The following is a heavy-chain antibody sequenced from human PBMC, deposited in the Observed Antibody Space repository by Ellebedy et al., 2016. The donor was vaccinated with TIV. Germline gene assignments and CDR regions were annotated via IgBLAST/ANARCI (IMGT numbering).Heavy chain of an antibody. CDR2: INHGGST. J-gene: IGHJ4*02. CDR1: GGSFSGYY. V-gene: IGHV4-34*01. CDR3: ARSLDTAMANYDY. Sequence: MPSETLSLTCAVYGGSFSGYYWSWIRQPPGKGLEWIGEINHGGSTNYNPSLKSRVTVSVDTSKNQFSLKLSSVTAADTAVYYCARSLDTAMANYDYWGQGTLVTVSS. D-gene: IGHD5-18*01.